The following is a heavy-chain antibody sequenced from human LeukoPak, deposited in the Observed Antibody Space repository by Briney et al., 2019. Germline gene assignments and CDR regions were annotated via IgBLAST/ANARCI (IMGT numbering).Heavy chain of an antibody. Sequence: GGSLRLSCAASGFTFSIYAMQWVRQAPGKGLEWVASMSYDGTKIYLAESVKGRFTICRDHAKNSLYLQMDSLLDENTPFSYDAKDYRWQYDSGPNSDSLHWGQGALVTVSS. CDR3: AKDYRWQYDSGPNSDSLH. D-gene: IGHD4-23*01. J-gene: IGHJ4*02. CDR1: GFTFSIYA. V-gene: IGHV3-30-3*01. CDR2: MSYDGTKI.